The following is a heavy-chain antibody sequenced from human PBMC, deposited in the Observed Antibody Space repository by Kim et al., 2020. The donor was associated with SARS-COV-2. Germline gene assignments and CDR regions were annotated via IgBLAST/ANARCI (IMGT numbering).Heavy chain of an antibody. Sequence: KGRFTIARDNSTNTLYLQMNSLRAVDTAVYYCARGNAIFGVVIAPDYFDYWGQGTLVTVSS. V-gene: IGHV3-30*01. J-gene: IGHJ4*02. CDR3: ARGNAIFGVVIAPDYFDY. D-gene: IGHD3-3*01.